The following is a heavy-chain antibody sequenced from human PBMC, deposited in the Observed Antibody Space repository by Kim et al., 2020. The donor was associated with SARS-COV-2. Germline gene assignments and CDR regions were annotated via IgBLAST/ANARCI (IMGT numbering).Heavy chain of an antibody. D-gene: IGHD6-19*01. Sequence: GGSLRLSCAASGFIFSTHAMHWVRQAPGKGLEWVAIISNDGSIAYYADSVKGRFTISRDNSKNTLFLQMNGLRRDDTAVYACARDGGGVAVAAVEGPDY. J-gene: IGHJ4*01. CDR2: ISNDGSIA. CDR3: ARDGGGVAVAAVEGPDY. V-gene: IGHV3-30*04. CDR1: GFIFSTHA.